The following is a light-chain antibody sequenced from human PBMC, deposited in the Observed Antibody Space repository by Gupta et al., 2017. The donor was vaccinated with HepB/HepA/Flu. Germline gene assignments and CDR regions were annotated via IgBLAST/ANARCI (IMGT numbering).Light chain of an antibody. J-gene: IGKJ2*04. Sequence: TQSPATLSVSSGERATLFCRASQSVNSNLAWYQQKPGQAPRLLIYAASTRATGVTARFSGSGSGKEFPLSINSRQSEDFAVYYCQQYNNWPPCSFGQGTKLEIK. CDR1: QSVNSN. CDR3: QQYNNWPPCS. V-gene: IGKV3-15*01. CDR2: AAS.